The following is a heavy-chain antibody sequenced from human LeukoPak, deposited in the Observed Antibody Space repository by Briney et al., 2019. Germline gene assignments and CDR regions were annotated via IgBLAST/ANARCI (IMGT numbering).Heavy chain of an antibody. Sequence: PGGSLRLSCAASGFPFSSYWMHWVRQAPGKGLVWVSRINSDGSSTSYADSVKGRFTSSRDNAKNTLYLQMNSLRAEDTAVYYCARVRYDSSGYYSIFDAGGQGTLVTVAS. J-gene: IGHJ4*02. V-gene: IGHV3-74*01. CDR3: ARVRYDSSGYYSIFDA. CDR1: GFPFSSYW. CDR2: INSDGSST. D-gene: IGHD3-22*01.